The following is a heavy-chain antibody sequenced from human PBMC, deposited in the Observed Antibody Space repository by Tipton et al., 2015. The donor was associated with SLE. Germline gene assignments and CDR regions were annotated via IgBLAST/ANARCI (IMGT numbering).Heavy chain of an antibody. CDR2: IYPGDSDT. CDR1: GYSFTSYW. D-gene: IGHD6-13*01. V-gene: IGHV5-51*03. J-gene: IGHJ5*02. Sequence: QTGPEVKKPGESLKISCKGSGYSFTSYWIGWVRQMPVKGLEWMGNIYPGDSDTRYSPSFQGQATISADKSISTAHLQWSSLKASDTAMYYCARAKGYSSSWGFDPWGQGTLVTVSS. CDR3: ARAKGYSSSWGFDP.